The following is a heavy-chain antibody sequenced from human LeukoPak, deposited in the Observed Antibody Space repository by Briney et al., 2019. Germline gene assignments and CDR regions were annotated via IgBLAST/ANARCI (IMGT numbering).Heavy chain of an antibody. D-gene: IGHD1-14*01. V-gene: IGHV4-30-4*01. CDR3: ARGEVYRSYYYYGMDV. Sequence: SQTLSLTCTVSGGSISSGDYYWSWIRQPPGKGLEWIGYIYYSGSTNYNPSLKSRVTISVDTSKNQFSLKLSSVTAADTAVYYCARGEVYRSYYYYGMDVWGQGTTVTVSS. CDR2: IYYSGST. CDR1: GGSISSGDYY. J-gene: IGHJ6*02.